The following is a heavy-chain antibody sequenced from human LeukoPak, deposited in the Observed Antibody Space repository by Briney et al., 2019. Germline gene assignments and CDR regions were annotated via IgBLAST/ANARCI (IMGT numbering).Heavy chain of an antibody. J-gene: IGHJ4*02. CDR3: ARTADISTGFGSGR. CDR2: IYPGDSDT. Sequence: GESLKISCKGSGYSFTSYWIGWVRQMPGKGLEWMGIIYPGDSDTTYSPSFQGQVTISANRSSSTAYLQWRSLKASDSAMYYCARTADISTGFGSGRWGQGTLVTVSS. CDR1: GYSFTSYW. V-gene: IGHV5-51*01. D-gene: IGHD3-9*01.